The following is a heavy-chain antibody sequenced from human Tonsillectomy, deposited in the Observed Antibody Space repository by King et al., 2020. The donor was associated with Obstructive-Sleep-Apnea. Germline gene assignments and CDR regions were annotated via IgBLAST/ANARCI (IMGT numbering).Heavy chain of an antibody. CDR2: IKQDGSES. D-gene: IGHD4-23*01. J-gene: IGHJ4*02. CDR3: ARNFGGDSGN. Sequence: GGGGGRGGGSRRLAGAAAGCTVRNSWRSWVGRAPGQGREWVANIKQDGSESYYVDPVKGRFTISRDNAKNSLYLQMNSLRAEDTAVYYCARNFGGDSGNWGQGTLVTVSS. CDR1: GCTVRNSW. V-gene: IGHV3-7*01.